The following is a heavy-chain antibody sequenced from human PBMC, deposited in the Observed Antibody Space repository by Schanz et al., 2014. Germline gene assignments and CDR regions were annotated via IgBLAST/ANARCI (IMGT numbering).Heavy chain of an antibody. Sequence: EVQLVESGGGLIQPGGSLRLSCAVSGFSVSTNYMSWVRQAPGKGLEWVSSIYINSGSTNYADSVKGRFTISRDNSKNTLYVQMNSLRAEDTAVYYCAKSMYSTSWAFDLWGQGAQVTVSS. CDR2: IYINSGST. CDR1: GFSVSTNY. CDR3: AKSMYSTSWAFDL. J-gene: IGHJ4*02. D-gene: IGHD2-2*01. V-gene: IGHV3-53*01.